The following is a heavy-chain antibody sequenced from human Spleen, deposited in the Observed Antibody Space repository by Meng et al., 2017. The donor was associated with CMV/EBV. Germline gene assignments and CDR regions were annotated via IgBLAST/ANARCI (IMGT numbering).Heavy chain of an antibody. D-gene: IGHD2-8*01. Sequence: GESLKISCAASGFTFSSHAMIWVRQAPGKGLEWVSSISSSANYIYYADSMKGRFTISRDNAKNSLYLQMNSLGAEDTAVYYCARDRDVYQVPGVNVFNVCGQGTTVTVSS. CDR1: GFTFSSHA. CDR3: ARDRDVYQVPGVNVFNV. V-gene: IGHV3-21*01. J-gene: IGHJ6*02. CDR2: ISSSANYI.